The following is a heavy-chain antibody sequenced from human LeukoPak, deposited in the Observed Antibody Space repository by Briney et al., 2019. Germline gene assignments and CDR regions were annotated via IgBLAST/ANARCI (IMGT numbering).Heavy chain of an antibody. J-gene: IGHJ4*02. CDR3: VRDLRESDF. Sequence: GGSLRLSCAASGFTFSSYWMHWVRQAPGKGLVWVSRINPDGSTTNYADSVQGRFTITRDNAKNMLYLQMNSLRAEDTAVYYCVRDLRESDFWGQGTLVTVSS. V-gene: IGHV3-74*01. CDR2: INPDGSTT. CDR1: GFTFSSYW.